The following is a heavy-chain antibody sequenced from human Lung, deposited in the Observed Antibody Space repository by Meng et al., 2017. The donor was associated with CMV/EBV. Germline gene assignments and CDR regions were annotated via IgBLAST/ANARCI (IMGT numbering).Heavy chain of an antibody. CDR2: IPHRGSS. CDR1: GDSITNHNW. D-gene: IGHD3-10*01. V-gene: IGHV4-4*02. Sequence: QWQLRAPGPALVKPSETLSLTCAVSGDSITNHNWWAWVRQPPGKGLEWIGEIPHRGSSAYNPSLKSRVSMSIDKSKNQFSLKLTSVTAADTAVYHCLRRSGGSVWGQGTLVTVSS. CDR3: LRRSGGSV. J-gene: IGHJ1*01.